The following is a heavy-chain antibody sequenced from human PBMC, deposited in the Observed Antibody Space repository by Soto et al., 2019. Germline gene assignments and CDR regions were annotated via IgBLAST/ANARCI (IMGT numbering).Heavy chain of an antibody. CDR2: ISSSGTTT. D-gene: IGHD2-2*01. CDR1: GFTFKNYN. J-gene: IGHJ4*02. V-gene: IGHV3-48*01. CDR3: ARGFCSGSSCTGTY. Sequence: GGSLRLSCEASGFTFKNYNMNWVRQAPGKGLEWVSHISSSGTTTYYADSVRGRFTISRDNAKNSLYLQMNSLRVEDTAVYYCARGFCSGSSCTGTYWGQGTLVTSPQ.